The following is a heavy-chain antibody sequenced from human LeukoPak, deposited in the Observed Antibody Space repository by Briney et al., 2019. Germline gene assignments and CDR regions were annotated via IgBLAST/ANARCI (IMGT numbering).Heavy chain of an antibody. Sequence: GGSLRLSCAASGFTFSSYGMHWVRQAPGKGLEWVAFIRYDGSNKYYADSVKGRFTISRDNSKNTLYLQMNSLRAEDTAVYYCAKEIWPTVTTPGWTYFDYWGQGALVTVSS. CDR1: GFTFSSYG. J-gene: IGHJ4*02. CDR2: IRYDGSNK. CDR3: AKEIWPTVTTPGWTYFDY. D-gene: IGHD4-17*01. V-gene: IGHV3-30*02.